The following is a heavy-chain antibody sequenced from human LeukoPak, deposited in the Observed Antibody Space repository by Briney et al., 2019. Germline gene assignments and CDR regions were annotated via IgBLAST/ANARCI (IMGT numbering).Heavy chain of an antibody. J-gene: IGHJ5*02. Sequence: GGSLRLSCAASRFAFNTYAMHWVRQPLGKGPEWVAVISYDGSKKFYADAVKGRFTISRDNSKNTLFLEMNSLRPEDTAVYYCASTFGYDSSGYTNWFDPWGQGTLVTVSS. CDR1: RFAFNTYA. V-gene: IGHV3-30*04. CDR3: ASTFGYDSSGYTNWFDP. D-gene: IGHD3-22*01. CDR2: ISYDGSKK.